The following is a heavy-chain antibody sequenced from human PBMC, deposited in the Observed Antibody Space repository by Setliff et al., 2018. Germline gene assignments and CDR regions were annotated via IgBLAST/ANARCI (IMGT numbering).Heavy chain of an antibody. V-gene: IGHV1-18*01. CDR3: VRDAGWQYDDYAGVYFPH. D-gene: IGHD4-17*01. J-gene: IGHJ1*01. Sequence: ASVKVSCKASGYAFTSYGVSWVRQAPGQGLEWMGWISTYTANTKYAQRFQGRVTMTTDTSTSTAYMELRSLRSDDTAVYYCVRDAGWQYDDYAGVYFPHWGQGTLVTVSS. CDR1: GYAFTSYG. CDR2: ISTYTANT.